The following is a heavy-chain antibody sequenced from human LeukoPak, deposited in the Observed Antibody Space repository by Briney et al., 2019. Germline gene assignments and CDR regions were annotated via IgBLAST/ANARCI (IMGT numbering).Heavy chain of an antibody. CDR2: IWYDGSNK. D-gene: IGHD3-10*01. J-gene: IGHJ3*02. CDR1: GFTFSSYG. Sequence: GRSLRLSCAASGFTFSSYGMHWVRQAPGKGLEWVAVIWYDGSNKYYADSVKGRFTISRDNSKNTLYLQMNSLRAEDTAVYYCAGSLPTMGDAFDIWGQGTMVTVSS. V-gene: IGHV3-33*01. CDR3: AGSLPTMGDAFDI.